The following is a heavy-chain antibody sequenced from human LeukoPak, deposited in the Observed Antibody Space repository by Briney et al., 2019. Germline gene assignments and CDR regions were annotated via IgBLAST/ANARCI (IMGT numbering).Heavy chain of an antibody. V-gene: IGHV1-69*04. Sequence: GASVKVSCKASGGTFSNYAISWVRQAPGQGLEWMGRIIPILGITNYAQKFQGRVTITADKSTSTAYMELSSLRSEDTAVYYCARGDWIGSIAARASHFDYWGQGTLVTVSS. CDR1: GGTFSNYA. J-gene: IGHJ4*02. CDR3: ARGDWIGSIAARASHFDY. CDR2: IIPILGIT. D-gene: IGHD6-6*01.